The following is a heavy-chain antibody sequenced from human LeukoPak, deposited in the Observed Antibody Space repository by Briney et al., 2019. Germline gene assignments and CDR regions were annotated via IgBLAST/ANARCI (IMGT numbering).Heavy chain of an antibody. J-gene: IGHJ4*02. CDR1: GGSISSGGYY. D-gene: IGHD6-6*01. Sequence: SETLSLTCTVSGGSISSGGYYWSWIRQPPGKGLEWIGYIYHSGSTYYNPSLKSRVTISVGRSKNQFSLKLSSVTAADTAVYYCAREGYSSSSSPSPIDYWGQGTLVTVSS. V-gene: IGHV4-30-2*01. CDR3: AREGYSSSSSPSPIDY. CDR2: IYHSGST.